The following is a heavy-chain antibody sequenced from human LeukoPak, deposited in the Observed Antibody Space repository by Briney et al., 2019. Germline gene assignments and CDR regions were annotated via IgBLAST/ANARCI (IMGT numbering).Heavy chain of an antibody. Sequence: GGSLRLSCAASRFTFSNYAMSWVRQAPGKGLEWVANIKQDGSEKYYVDSVKGRFTISRDNAKNSLYLQMNSLRAEDTAVYYCARDLYYYYMDVWGKGTTVTISS. CDR1: RFTFSNYA. J-gene: IGHJ6*03. CDR2: IKQDGSEK. V-gene: IGHV3-7*01. CDR3: ARDLYYYYMDV.